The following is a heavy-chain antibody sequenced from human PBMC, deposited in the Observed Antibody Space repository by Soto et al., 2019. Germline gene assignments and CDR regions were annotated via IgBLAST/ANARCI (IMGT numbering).Heavy chain of an antibody. CDR2: IYYSGST. J-gene: IGHJ6*02. CDR1: GGSISSSSYY. D-gene: IGHD2-15*01. V-gene: IGHV4-39*01. CDR3: ASGYSGTLNHYYYYFGMGA. Sequence: SETLSLTCTVSGGSISSSSYYWGWIRQPPGKGLVWIGSIYYSGSTYYNPSLKSRVTISVDTSKKQFSLKLSSVTAADTAVYYCASGYSGTLNHYYYYFGMGAWGQRTTVPVSS.